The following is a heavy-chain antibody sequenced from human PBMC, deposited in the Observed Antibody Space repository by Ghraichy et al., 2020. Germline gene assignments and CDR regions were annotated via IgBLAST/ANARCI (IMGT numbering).Heavy chain of an antibody. D-gene: IGHD6-19*01. CDR2: ISAYNGNT. Sequence: ASVKVSCKASGYTFTSYGISWVRQAPGQGLEWMGWISAYNGNTNYAQKLQGRVTMTTDTSTSTAYMELRSLRSDDTAVYYCARDHRRSIAVAGINAFDIWGQVLLDTVSS. CDR1: GYTFTSYG. V-gene: IGHV1-18*01. J-gene: IGHJ3*02. CDR3: ARDHRRSIAVAGINAFDI.